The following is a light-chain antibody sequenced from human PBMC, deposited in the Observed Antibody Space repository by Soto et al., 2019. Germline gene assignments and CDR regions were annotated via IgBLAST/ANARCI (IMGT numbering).Light chain of an antibody. CDR3: SSFATTDTPMV. V-gene: IGLV2-14*03. CDR1: SRDVGGYNH. J-gene: IGLJ2*01. CDR2: DVS. Sequence: QSALTQPASVSGSPGQSITISCTGTSRDVGGYNHVSWYQQHPGEAPKLMIYDVSSRPSGVSNRFSGSKAGDTASLTISGLQAEDEAAYYCSSFATTDTPMVFGGGTKVTVL.